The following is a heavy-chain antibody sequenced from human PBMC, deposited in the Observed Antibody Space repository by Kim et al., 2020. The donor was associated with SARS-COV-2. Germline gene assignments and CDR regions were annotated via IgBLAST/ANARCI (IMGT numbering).Heavy chain of an antibody. CDR3: ARLRYCSSTSCYSPYYYYYYGMDV. CDR2: INHSGST. J-gene: IGHJ6*02. V-gene: IGHV4-34*01. CDR1: GGSFSGYY. Sequence: SETLSLTCAVYGGSFSGYYWSWIRQPPGKGLEWIGEINHSGSTNYNPSLKSRVTISVDTSKNQFSLKLSSVTAADTAVYYCARLRYCSSTSCYSPYYYYYYGMDVWGQGTTVTVSS. D-gene: IGHD2-2*01.